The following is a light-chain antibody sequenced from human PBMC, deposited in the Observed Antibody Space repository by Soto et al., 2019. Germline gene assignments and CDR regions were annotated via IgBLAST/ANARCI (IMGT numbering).Light chain of an antibody. J-gene: IGKJ1*01. CDR3: EQYNSYRT. Sequence: DIQMTQSPSTLSASVGDRVTITCRASQSISAWLAWYQQKPGKAPKLLIYDASSLESGVPPTFSGSGSGTELNRKISSLKTDDFETYYCEQYNSYRTFGKGTK. CDR1: QSISAW. V-gene: IGKV1-5*01. CDR2: DAS.